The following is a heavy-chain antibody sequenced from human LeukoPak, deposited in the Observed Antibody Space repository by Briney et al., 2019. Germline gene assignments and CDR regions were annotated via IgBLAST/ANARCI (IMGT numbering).Heavy chain of an antibody. CDR2: IYPGDSDT. J-gene: IGHJ3*02. Sequence: GESLKISCKGSGYSFTSYWIGWVRQMPGKGLEWMGIIYPGDSDTRYSPSFQGQVTTSADKSISTAYLQWSSLKASDTAMYYCARHFGPDIVVVPAAIGDAFDIWGQGTMVTVSS. CDR1: GYSFTSYW. CDR3: ARHFGPDIVVVPAAIGDAFDI. V-gene: IGHV5-51*01. D-gene: IGHD2-2*01.